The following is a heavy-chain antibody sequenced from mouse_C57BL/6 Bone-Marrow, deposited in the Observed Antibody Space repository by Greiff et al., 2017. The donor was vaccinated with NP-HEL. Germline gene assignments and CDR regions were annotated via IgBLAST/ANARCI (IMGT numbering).Heavy chain of an antibody. Sequence: QVTLKESGPGILQPSHTLSLPCSFSGFSLRTFGLGVGWIRQLSGKGLEWLAHIWWVDDKYYNPALKRRLTISKDTSKNQVFLKIANVDTADTATYYCARIDYYGKSPPYWYFDVWGTGTTVTVSS. V-gene: IGHV8-8*01. CDR3: ARIDYYGKSPPYWYFDV. D-gene: IGHD2-1*01. J-gene: IGHJ1*03. CDR2: IWWVDDK. CDR1: GFSLRTFGLG.